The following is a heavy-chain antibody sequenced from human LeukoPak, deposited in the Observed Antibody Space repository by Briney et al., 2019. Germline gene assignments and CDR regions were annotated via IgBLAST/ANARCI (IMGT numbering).Heavy chain of an antibody. CDR1: GFTFSDAW. CDR2: IKSKADGGTI. D-gene: IGHD3-22*01. J-gene: IGHJ4*02. Sequence: PGGSLGLSCAAFGFTFSDAWMNWVRQAPGKGLEWVGRIKSKADGGTIDYAAPVKGRFTISRDDSKNTVYMQMNSLKTEDTAVYYCSYYYDSSGYVDYWGQGTLVTVSS. CDR3: SYYYDSSGYVDY. V-gene: IGHV3-15*01.